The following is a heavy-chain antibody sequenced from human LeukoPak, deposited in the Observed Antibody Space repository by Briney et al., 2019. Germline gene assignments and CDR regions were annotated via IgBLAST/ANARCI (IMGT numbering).Heavy chain of an antibody. CDR1: GFAFSRHA. CDR2: ISVSGENT. J-gene: IGHJ5*02. Sequence: GGSVSLPCAASGFAFSRHAMAWVRRTPGRGLEWVSSISVSGENTYFVDSVKGRFTISRDNFRNTVYLQMNFLRADDTAIYYCVREAGFVHPTNWFDPWGQGTLVSVSS. CDR3: VREAGFVHPTNWFDP. V-gene: IGHV3-23*01. D-gene: IGHD6-19*01.